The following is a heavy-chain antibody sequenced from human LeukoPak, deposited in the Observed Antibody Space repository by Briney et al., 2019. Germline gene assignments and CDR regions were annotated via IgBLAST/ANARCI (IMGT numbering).Heavy chain of an antibody. D-gene: IGHD1-26*01. Sequence: PSETLSLTCTVSGGSISSYYWSWIRQPPGKGLEWIGYIYYSGSTNYNPSLKSRVTISVDTSKNQFSLKLSSVTAADTAVYYCARVAWELLDYWGQGTLVTVSS. J-gene: IGHJ4*02. CDR1: GGSISSYY. CDR3: ARVAWELLDY. CDR2: IYYSGST. V-gene: IGHV4-59*01.